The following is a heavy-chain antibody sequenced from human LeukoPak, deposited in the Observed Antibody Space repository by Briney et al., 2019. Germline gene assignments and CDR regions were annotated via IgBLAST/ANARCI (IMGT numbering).Heavy chain of an antibody. Sequence: GGSLGLSCAASGFTFSSYAMSWVRQSPGKGLEWVSGISGNGDNTYYADSVKGRFTISRDNSKNTLYLQMNSLRAEDTALYFCARDTGTGTTLYYYYMDVWGKGTTVTVSS. V-gene: IGHV3-23*01. CDR1: GFTFSSYA. CDR3: ARDTGTGTTLYYYYMDV. J-gene: IGHJ6*03. CDR2: ISGNGDNT. D-gene: IGHD1-1*01.